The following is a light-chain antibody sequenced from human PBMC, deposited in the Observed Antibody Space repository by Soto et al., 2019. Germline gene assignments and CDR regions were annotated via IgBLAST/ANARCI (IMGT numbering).Light chain of an antibody. CDR2: DAT. J-gene: IGKJ1*01. CDR3: QQYETYSGT. CDR1: QSIRRW. Sequence: DIQMTQSPSTLSASVGDRVTITCRASQSIRRWLAWYQQKPGKAPKVLIWDATSLQRGVPSRFSGSGSGTEFTLTIASLQPDDFATYYCQQYETYSGTFGPGTKVDI. V-gene: IGKV1-5*01.